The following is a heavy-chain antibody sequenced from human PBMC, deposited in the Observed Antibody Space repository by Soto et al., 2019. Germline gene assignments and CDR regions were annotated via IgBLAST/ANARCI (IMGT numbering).Heavy chain of an antibody. D-gene: IGHD5-18*01. CDR3: ARGGYSHRFDYFDF. CDR1: RFTFSTYS. CDR2: LSSSSSTI. J-gene: IGHJ4*02. Sequence: EVQLVESGGGLVRPGGSLRLSCAASRFTFSTYSMNWVRQAPGKGLEWVSFLSSSSSTIYYADSVKGRFTISRDNANNSLYLQMKSLRDEDTAVYYCARGGYSHRFDYFDFWGLGTLITVS. V-gene: IGHV3-48*02.